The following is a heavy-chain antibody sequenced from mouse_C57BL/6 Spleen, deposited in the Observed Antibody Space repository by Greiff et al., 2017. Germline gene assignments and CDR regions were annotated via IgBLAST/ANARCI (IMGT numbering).Heavy chain of an antibody. D-gene: IGHD2-5*01. CDR2: ISSGSSTI. CDR1: GFTFSDYG. Sequence: DVKLVESGGGLVKPGGSLKLSCAASGFTFSDYGMHWVRQAPEKGLEWVAYISSGSSTIYYADTVKGRFTISRDNAKNTLFLQMTSLRSEDTAMYYCASPYYSNYGWFAYWGQGTLVTVSA. V-gene: IGHV5-17*01. CDR3: ASPYYSNYGWFAY. J-gene: IGHJ3*01.